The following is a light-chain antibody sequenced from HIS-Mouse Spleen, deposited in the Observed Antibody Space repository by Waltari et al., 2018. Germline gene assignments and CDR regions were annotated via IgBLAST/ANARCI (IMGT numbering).Light chain of an antibody. Sequence: SYELTQPPSVSVSPGQTASINCSGDKLGDKYACWYQQKPGQSPLLVIYQDSKRPSGSPERFSGSNSRNTATLTISGTQAMDEADYYCQAWDSSTVVFGGGTKLTVL. CDR1: KLGDKY. CDR2: QDS. J-gene: IGLJ2*01. CDR3: QAWDSSTVV. V-gene: IGLV3-1*01.